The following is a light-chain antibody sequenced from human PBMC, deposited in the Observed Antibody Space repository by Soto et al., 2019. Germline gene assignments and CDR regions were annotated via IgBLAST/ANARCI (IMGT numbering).Light chain of an antibody. CDR1: SSDVGAYNY. CDR3: SSYAGSNNFEV. J-gene: IGLJ1*01. V-gene: IGLV2-8*01. Sequence: QSALTQPPSASGSPGQSVTISCTGTSSDVGAYNYVSWYQQHPGKAPKLVIYEVTKRPSGVPDRFSGSKSGNTASLTVSGLQAEDEAEYYCSSYAGSNNFEVFGTGTKVTVL. CDR2: EVT.